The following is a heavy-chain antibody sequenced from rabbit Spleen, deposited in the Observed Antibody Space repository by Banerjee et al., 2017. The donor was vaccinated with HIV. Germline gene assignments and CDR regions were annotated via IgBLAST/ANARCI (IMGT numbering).Heavy chain of an antibody. CDR3: ARDTSSSFSSYGMDL. J-gene: IGHJ6*01. V-gene: IGHV1S45*01. D-gene: IGHD1-1*01. CDR1: GFSFSNKAV. Sequence: QEQVLESGGGLVKPEGSLKLSCTASGFSFSNKAVMCWVRQAPGKGLEWIACIDTGSSGFTYFASWAKGRFTISKTSSTTVTLQMTSLTAADTATYFCARDTSSSFSSYGMDLWGPGTLVTVS. CDR2: IDTGSSGFT.